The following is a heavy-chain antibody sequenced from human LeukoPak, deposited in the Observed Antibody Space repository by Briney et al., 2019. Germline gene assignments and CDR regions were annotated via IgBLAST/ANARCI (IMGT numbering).Heavy chain of an antibody. J-gene: IGHJ5*02. CDR1: GGTFSSYA. Sequence: ASVKVSCKASGGTFSSYAISWVRQAPGQGLEWMGGIIPMFGTANYAQKFQGRVTITADESTSTAYMELSSLRSEDTAVYYCARSARVVVVAAKAEWFDPWGQGTLVTVSS. V-gene: IGHV1-69*13. CDR3: ARSARVVVVAAKAEWFDP. D-gene: IGHD2-15*01. CDR2: IIPMFGTA.